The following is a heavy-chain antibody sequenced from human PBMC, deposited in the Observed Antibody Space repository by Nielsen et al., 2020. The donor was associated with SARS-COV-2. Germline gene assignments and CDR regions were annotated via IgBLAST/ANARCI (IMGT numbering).Heavy chain of an antibody. Sequence: GESLKISCAASGFTFSSYAMSWVRQAPGKGLEWVSAISGSGGSTYYADSVKGRFTISRDNAKNSVYLQMNSLRAEDTAVYYCARITGTPNFDYWGQGTLVTVSS. CDR3: ARITGTPNFDY. CDR1: GFTFSSYA. D-gene: IGHD1-20*01. J-gene: IGHJ4*02. V-gene: IGHV3-23*01. CDR2: ISGSGGST.